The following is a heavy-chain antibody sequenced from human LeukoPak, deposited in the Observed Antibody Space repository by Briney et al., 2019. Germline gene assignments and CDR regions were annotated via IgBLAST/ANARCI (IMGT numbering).Heavy chain of an antibody. CDR2: INPNSGNT. V-gene: IGHV1-8*01. CDR3: ARARARIAAAGTNWFDP. J-gene: IGHJ5*02. CDR1: VYTFTSYD. D-gene: IGHD6-13*01. Sequence: GASVKISCKASVYTFTSYDINWVRQATGQGLEWMGWINPNSGNTGYAQKFQGRVTMTRNTSISTAYMELSSLRSEDTAVYYCARARARIAAAGTNWFDPWGQGTLVIVSS.